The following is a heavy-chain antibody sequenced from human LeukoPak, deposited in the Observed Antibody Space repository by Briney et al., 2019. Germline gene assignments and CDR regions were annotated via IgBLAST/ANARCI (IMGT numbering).Heavy chain of an antibody. CDR3: ARDSIAGIAVAAYFDY. CDR2: ISYDGSNK. J-gene: IGHJ4*02. Sequence: PGGSLRLSCAASGSTFSSYAMHWVRQAPGKGLEWVAVISYDGSNKYYADSVKGRFTISRDNSKNTLYLQMNSLRAEDTAVYYCARDSIAGIAVAAYFDYWGQGTLVTVSS. D-gene: IGHD6-19*01. V-gene: IGHV3-30*04. CDR1: GSTFSSYA.